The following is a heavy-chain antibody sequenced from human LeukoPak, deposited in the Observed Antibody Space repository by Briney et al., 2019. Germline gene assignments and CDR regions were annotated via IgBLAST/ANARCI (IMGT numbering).Heavy chain of an antibody. Sequence: GRSLRLSCAASGFNFRSYGMHWVRQAPGKGLEWVAVIWYDGSNKYYADSVKGRFIISRDNSKNTLSLQMNSLRAEDTAVYYCARDRTIYFDQWGQGILVTVSS. J-gene: IGHJ4*02. CDR2: IWYDGSNK. CDR1: GFNFRSYG. D-gene: IGHD3-3*01. V-gene: IGHV3-33*01. CDR3: ARDRTIYFDQ.